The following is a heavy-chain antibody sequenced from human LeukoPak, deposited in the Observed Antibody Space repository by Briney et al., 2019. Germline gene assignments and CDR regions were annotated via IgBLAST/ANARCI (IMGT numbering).Heavy chain of an antibody. D-gene: IGHD2-2*01. CDR2: ISSSSSTI. V-gene: IGHV3-48*02. J-gene: IGHJ4*02. CDR3: ARDYVPTAIGAFDY. Sequence: PGGSLRLSCAASGFSFSTYSMNWVRQAPGKGLEWVSYISSSSSTIHYADSVKGRFTISRDNAKNSLYLQMNSLRDEDTAVYYCARDYVPTAIGAFDYWGQGTLVTVSS. CDR1: GFSFSTYS.